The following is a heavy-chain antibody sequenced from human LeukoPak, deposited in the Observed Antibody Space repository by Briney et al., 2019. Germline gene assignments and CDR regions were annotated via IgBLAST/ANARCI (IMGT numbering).Heavy chain of an antibody. Sequence: ASVKVSCKVSGYTLTELSMHWVRQAPGKGLEWMGGFDPEDGETIYAQKFQGRVTMTEDTSTDTAYMELSSLRSEDTAVYYCAADLPYGSGSPFDYWGQGTLVTVSS. CDR1: GYTLTELS. D-gene: IGHD3-10*01. V-gene: IGHV1-24*01. CDR3: AADLPYGSGSPFDY. CDR2: FDPEDGET. J-gene: IGHJ4*02.